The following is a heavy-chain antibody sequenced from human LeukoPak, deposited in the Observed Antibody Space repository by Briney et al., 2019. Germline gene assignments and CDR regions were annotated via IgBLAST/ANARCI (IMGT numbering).Heavy chain of an antibody. V-gene: IGHV4-59*08. CDR3: ARRLRLDWFDP. CDR1: GGSISSYY. Sequence: PSETLSLTCTVSGGSISSYYWSWIRQPPGKGLEWIGYIYYSGSTNYNPSLKSRVTISVDTSKNQFSLELSSVTAADTAVYYCARRLRLDWFDPWGQGTLVTVSS. CDR2: IYYSGST. J-gene: IGHJ5*02. D-gene: IGHD6-19*01.